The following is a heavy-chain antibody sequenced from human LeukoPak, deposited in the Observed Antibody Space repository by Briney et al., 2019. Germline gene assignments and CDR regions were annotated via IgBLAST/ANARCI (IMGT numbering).Heavy chain of an antibody. V-gene: IGHV3-48*04. J-gene: IGHJ4*02. D-gene: IGHD3-10*01. CDR1: GFTFSSYS. CDR2: ISSSSSTI. CDR3: ARDLRLRITMVRGPQPQGY. Sequence: PGGSLRLSSAASGFTFSSYSMNWVRQAPGKGLEWVSYISSSSSTIYYADSVKGRFTISRDYAKNSLYLQMNSLRAEDTAVYYCARDLRLRITMVRGPQPQGYWGQGTLVTVSS.